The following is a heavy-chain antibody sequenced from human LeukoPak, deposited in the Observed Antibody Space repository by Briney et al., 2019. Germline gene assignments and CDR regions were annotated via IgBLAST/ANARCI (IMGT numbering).Heavy chain of an antibody. CDR2: MYYSGNT. D-gene: IGHD6-19*01. CDR1: GDSISSGGHY. J-gene: IGHJ4*02. CDR3: ARGGQWLAPGPDF. Sequence: SETLSLTCTVSGDSISSGGHYWSWIRQHPGKGLEWIGYMYYSGNTYYNPSLKSRVTVSVDTSKNQFSLTLSSVTAADTAVYYCARGGQWLAPGPDFWGQGTLVTVSS. V-gene: IGHV4-31*03.